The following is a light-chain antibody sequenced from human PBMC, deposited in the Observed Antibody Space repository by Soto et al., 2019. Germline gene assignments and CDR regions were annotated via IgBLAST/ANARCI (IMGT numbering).Light chain of an antibody. J-gene: IGKJ2*01. CDR2: KAS. CDR3: QQYNSYSGT. CDR1: QSISSY. Sequence: DIQMTQSPSSLSASVGDRVTITCRASQSISSYLNWYQQKPGKAPKLLIYKASSLESGVPSRFSGSESGTEFTLTISSLQPDDFATYYCQQYNSYSGTFGQGTKLEIK. V-gene: IGKV1-5*03.